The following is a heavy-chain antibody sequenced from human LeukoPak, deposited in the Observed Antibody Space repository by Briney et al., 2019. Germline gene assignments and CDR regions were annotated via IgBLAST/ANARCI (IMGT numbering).Heavy chain of an antibody. J-gene: IGHJ4*02. CDR3: ARDQPLYYYDSSGYYGY. V-gene: IGHV3-48*04. D-gene: IGHD3-22*01. CDR2: FSSSSSTI. Sequence: GGSLRLSCAASGFTFSSYSMNWVRQAPGKGLEWVSYFSSSSSTIYYADSVKGRFTISRDNAKNSLYLQMNSLRAEDTAVYYCARDQPLYYYDSSGYYGYWGQGTLVTVSS. CDR1: GFTFSSYS.